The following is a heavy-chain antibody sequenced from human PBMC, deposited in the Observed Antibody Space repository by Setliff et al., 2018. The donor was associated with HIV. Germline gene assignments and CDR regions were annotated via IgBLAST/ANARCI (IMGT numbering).Heavy chain of an antibody. Sequence: SETLSLTCNISGVSIPTNYWNWIRQPAGKGLEWIGRTYTTGGTNYNPALKSRVTMSIDTSKNQISLKLNSVTAADTATYYCARSNPGITAGLLAYWGPGTLVPVSS. V-gene: IGHV4-4*07. CDR2: TYTTGGT. CDR3: ARSNPGITAGLLAY. CDR1: GVSIPTNY. D-gene: IGHD6-13*01. J-gene: IGHJ4*02.